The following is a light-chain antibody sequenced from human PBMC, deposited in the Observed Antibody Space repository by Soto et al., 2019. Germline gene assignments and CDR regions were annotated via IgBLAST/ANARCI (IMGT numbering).Light chain of an antibody. J-gene: IGKJ1*01. Sequence: AIRMTQSPSSLSASTGDRVTITCRASQGISSYLAWYQQEPGKAPKLLIYAASTLQSGVPSRFSGSGSGTDFTLTISTLQPEDFATYYCQQLNTYPWTFGQGTKVEIK. CDR3: QQLNTYPWT. CDR1: QGISSY. CDR2: AAS. V-gene: IGKV1-8*01.